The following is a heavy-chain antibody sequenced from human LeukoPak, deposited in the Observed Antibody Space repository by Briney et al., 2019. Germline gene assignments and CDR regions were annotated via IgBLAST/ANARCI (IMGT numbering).Heavy chain of an antibody. Sequence: SVKVSCKASGGTFGSYAISWVRQAPGQGLEWMGGIIPIFGTANYAQKFQGRVTITADESTSTAYMELSSLRSEDTAVYYCARVVVVVAADNWFDPWGQGTLVTVSS. D-gene: IGHD2-15*01. J-gene: IGHJ5*02. V-gene: IGHV1-69*13. CDR3: ARVVVVVAADNWFDP. CDR2: IIPIFGTA. CDR1: GGTFGSYA.